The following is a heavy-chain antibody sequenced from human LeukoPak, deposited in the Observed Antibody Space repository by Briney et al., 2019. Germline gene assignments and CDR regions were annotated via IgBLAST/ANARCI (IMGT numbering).Heavy chain of an antibody. CDR2: IYHSGST. Sequence: SETLSLTCAVSGYSISSGYYWGWIRQPPGKGLEWIGSIYHSGSTYYNPSLKSRVTISVDTSKNQFSLKLSSVTAADTAVYYCARDSFGTVTPYYFDYWGQGTLVTVSS. D-gene: IGHD4-11*01. CDR3: ARDSFGTVTPYYFDY. V-gene: IGHV4-38-2*02. CDR1: GYSISSGYY. J-gene: IGHJ4*02.